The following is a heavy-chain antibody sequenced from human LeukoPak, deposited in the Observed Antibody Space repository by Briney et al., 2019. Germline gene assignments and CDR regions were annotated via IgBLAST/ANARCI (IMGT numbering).Heavy chain of an antibody. D-gene: IGHD6-19*01. Sequence: PGGSLRLSCAASGFTFSSYGMHWVRQAPGKGLEWVAVISYDGSNKYYADSVKGRFTISRDNSKNTLYLQMNSLRAEDTAVYYCASEGYSSGWYDSYYFDYWGQGTLVTVSS. CDR3: ASEGYSSGWYDSYYFDY. V-gene: IGHV3-30*03. CDR2: ISYDGSNK. CDR1: GFTFSSYG. J-gene: IGHJ4*02.